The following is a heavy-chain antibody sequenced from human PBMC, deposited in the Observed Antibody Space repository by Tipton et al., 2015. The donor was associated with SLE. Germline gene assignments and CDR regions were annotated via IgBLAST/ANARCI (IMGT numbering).Heavy chain of an antibody. J-gene: IGHJ6*03. CDR1: GASISRDNSY. D-gene: IGHD6-19*01. Sequence: TLSLTCNVSGASISRDNSYWSWIRQPAGKGLEWIGRIYATGSTNYNPSLKSRVTISVDTSKNQVSLKVNSVTAADTAVYYCARAGSGWPYYSFYMDVWGKGTTVTVSS. V-gene: IGHV4-61*02. CDR2: IYATGST. CDR3: ARAGSGWPYYSFYMDV.